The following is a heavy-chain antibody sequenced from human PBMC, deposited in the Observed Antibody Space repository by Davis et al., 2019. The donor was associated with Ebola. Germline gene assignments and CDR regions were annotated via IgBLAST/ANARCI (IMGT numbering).Heavy chain of an antibody. CDR3: ARGGGSYSFDY. D-gene: IGHD1-26*01. CDR2: MNPNSGNT. J-gene: IGHJ4*02. Sequence: ASVKVSCKASGYTFTSYDINWVRQATGQGLEWMGWMNPNSGNTGYAQKLQGRVTMTTDTSTSTAYMELRSLRSDDTAVYYCARGGGSYSFDYWGQGTLVTVSS. V-gene: IGHV1-8*01. CDR1: GYTFTSYD.